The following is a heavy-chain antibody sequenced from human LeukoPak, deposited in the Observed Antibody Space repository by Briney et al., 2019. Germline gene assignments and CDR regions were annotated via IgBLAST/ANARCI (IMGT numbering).Heavy chain of an antibody. CDR2: ISSSSSTI. CDR3: ARGKSGYPDAFDI. D-gene: IGHD3-3*01. CDR1: GFTFSSYS. V-gene: IGHV3-48*02. J-gene: IGHJ3*02. Sequence: GGSLRLSCAASGFTFSSYSMNWVRQAPGKGLEWVSYISSSSSTIYYADSVKGRFTISRDNAKNSLYLRMNSLRDEDTAVYYCARGKSGYPDAFDIWGRGTMVTVSS.